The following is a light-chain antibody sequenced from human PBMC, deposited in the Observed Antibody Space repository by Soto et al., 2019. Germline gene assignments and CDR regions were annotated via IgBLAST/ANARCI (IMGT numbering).Light chain of an antibody. V-gene: IGKV3-20*01. CDR2: GAS. J-gene: IGKJ1*01. CDR1: QTVISNS. Sequence: EIVLTQSPGTLSLSPGEGGTLSCRASQTVISNSLAWYQQKPGQPPRLLIHGASTRAPGIPDRFSGSRSGTDFTLTISRLEPEDVAVYYCQLYGGSPKPFGQGNKVEIK. CDR3: QLYGGSPKP.